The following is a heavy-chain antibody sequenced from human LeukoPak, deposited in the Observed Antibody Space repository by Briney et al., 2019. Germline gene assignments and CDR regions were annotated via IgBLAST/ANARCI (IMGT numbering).Heavy chain of an antibody. D-gene: IGHD2-15*01. V-gene: IGHV3-48*03. Sequence: GGSLRLSCAASGFTFSSYEMNWVRQAPGKGLEWVSYISSSGKSIYYADSVMGRFTISRDNAKNTLYLQMNSLRAEDTAMYYCARGSDCSGGSCYSYWYFDLWGRGTLVTVSS. J-gene: IGHJ2*01. CDR2: ISSSGKSI. CDR3: ARGSDCSGGSCYSYWYFDL. CDR1: GFTFSSYE.